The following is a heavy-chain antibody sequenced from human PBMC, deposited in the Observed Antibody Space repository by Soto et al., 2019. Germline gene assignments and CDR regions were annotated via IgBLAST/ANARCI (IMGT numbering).Heavy chain of an antibody. J-gene: IGHJ4*02. CDR2: ISGSGGST. CDR3: CSPRTTVTIFDY. D-gene: IGHD4-17*01. Sequence: PGGSLRLSCAASGFTFSSYAMSWVRQAPGKGLEWVSAISGSGGSTYYADSVKGRFTISRDNSKNTLYLQMNSLRAEDTAVYYSCSPRTTVTIFDYWGQGTLVTVSS. V-gene: IGHV3-23*01. CDR1: GFTFSSYA.